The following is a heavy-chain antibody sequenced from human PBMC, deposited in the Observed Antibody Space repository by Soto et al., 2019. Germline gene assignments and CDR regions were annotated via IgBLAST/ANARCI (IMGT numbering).Heavy chain of an antibody. D-gene: IGHD2-8*01. Sequence: GGSLRLSCAASGFTFSSYAMSWVRQAQGKGLEWVSAISGSGGSTYYADSVKGRFTISRDNSKNTLYLQMNSLRAEDTAVYYCAKERIYCTNGVCYKTPAFDYWGQGTLVTVSS. J-gene: IGHJ4*02. CDR3: AKERIYCTNGVCYKTPAFDY. CDR1: GFTFSSYA. CDR2: ISGSGGST. V-gene: IGHV3-23*01.